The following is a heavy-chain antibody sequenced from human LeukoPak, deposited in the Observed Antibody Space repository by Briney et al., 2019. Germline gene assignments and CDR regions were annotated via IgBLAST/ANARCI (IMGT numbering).Heavy chain of an antibody. Sequence: MASETLSLTCSVSGASLSSYYWDWLRQSPGKGREWVGYISDTGKTHSNPSLKSRVTISLGTSKTQFSLRLRSVTAADSAVYYCATGYYEPFATWGPGILVTVSS. D-gene: IGHD1-26*01. V-gene: IGHV4-59*01. J-gene: IGHJ5*02. CDR2: ISDTGKT. CDR3: ATGYYEPFAT. CDR1: GASLSSYY.